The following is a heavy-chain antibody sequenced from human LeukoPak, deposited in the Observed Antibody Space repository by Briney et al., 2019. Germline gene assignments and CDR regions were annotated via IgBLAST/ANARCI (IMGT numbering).Heavy chain of an antibody. CDR1: GYTFTSYG. D-gene: IGHD3-22*01. CDR3: ARSGYRDYYYYYYMDV. Sequence: GASVKVSCKASGYTFTSYGISWVRQAPGQGLEWMGWISAYNGNTNYAQKLQGRVTMTTDTSTSTAYMELRSLRSDDTAVYYCARSGYRDYYYYYYMDVWGKRTTVTVSS. CDR2: ISAYNGNT. V-gene: IGHV1-18*01. J-gene: IGHJ6*03.